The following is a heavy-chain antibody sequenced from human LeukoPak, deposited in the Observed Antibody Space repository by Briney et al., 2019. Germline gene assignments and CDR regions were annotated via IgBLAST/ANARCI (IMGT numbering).Heavy chain of an antibody. CDR1: GFIFHDYA. J-gene: IGHJ6*03. D-gene: IGHD2-15*01. CDR2: VSWNRDII. V-gene: IGHV3-9*01. CDR3: VKSGGYYYMDA. Sequence: GGSLRLSCAASGFIFHDYAMHWVRQAPGKGLEWVSSVSWNRDIIAYADSVRGRFTISRDNDQNSLYLEMTSLRVEDTALYCCVKSGGYYYMDAWGKGTTVIVSS.